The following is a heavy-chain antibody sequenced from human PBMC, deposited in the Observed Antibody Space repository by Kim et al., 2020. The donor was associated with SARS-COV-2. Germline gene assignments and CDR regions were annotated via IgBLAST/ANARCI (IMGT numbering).Heavy chain of an antibody. CDR2: GSK. CDR3: ASHLRNFDY. D-gene: IGHD3-16*01. Sequence: GSKGYADSVKGRFTISRDNAKNSLYLQMNSLRAEDTALYYCASHLRNFDYWGQGTLVTVSS. J-gene: IGHJ4*02. V-gene: IGHV3-9*01.